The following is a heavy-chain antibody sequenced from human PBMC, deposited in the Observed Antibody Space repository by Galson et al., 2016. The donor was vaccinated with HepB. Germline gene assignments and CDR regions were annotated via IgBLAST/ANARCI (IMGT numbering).Heavy chain of an antibody. Sequence: SLRLSCAASGLTFNSYAMSWVRRAPGKGLEWVSSITWDGRGTFDATSVKGRFTMSRDNSKNTVYLEMNSLRVEDTAVYYCVIDSPPDGRRDKLYFHHWAQGTLVTVSS. D-gene: IGHD1-14*01. J-gene: IGHJ1*01. CDR2: ITWDGRGT. CDR3: VIDSPPDGRRDKLYFHH. V-gene: IGHV3-23*01. CDR1: GLTFNSYA.